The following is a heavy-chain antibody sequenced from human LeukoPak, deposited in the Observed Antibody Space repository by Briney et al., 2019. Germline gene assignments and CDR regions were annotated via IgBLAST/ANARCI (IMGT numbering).Heavy chain of an antibody. V-gene: IGHV3-74*01. J-gene: IGHJ4*02. D-gene: IGHD1-26*01. CDR2: INSDGSIT. CDR3: ARDLTGSYTFDY. Sequence: GRSLRLSCAASGFTFNSYWMHWVRQAPGKGLVWVSGINSDGSITRYADSVKGRLTISRDSAKNTLYLQMDSLRAEDTAVYYCARDLTGSYTFDYWGQGTLVTVSS. CDR1: GFTFNSYW.